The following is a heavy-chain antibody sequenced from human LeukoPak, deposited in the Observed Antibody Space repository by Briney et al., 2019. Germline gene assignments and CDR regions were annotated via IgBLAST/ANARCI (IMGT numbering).Heavy chain of an antibody. CDR2: IIPIFGTA. CDR3: ARGVADIVVVPAAKYYYYGMDV. J-gene: IGHJ6*02. V-gene: IGHV1-69*13. D-gene: IGHD2-2*01. Sequence: SVKVSCKASGYTFTSYYIHWVRQAPGQGLEWMGGIIPIFGTANYAQKFQGRVTITADESTSTAYMELSSLRSEDTAVYYCARGVADIVVVPAAKYYYYGMDVWGQGTLVTVSS. CDR1: GYTFTSYY.